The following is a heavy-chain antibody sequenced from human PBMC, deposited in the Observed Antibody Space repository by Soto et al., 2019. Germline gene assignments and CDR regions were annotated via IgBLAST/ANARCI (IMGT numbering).Heavy chain of an antibody. CDR1: GGPISSGGYY. D-gene: IGHD6-19*01. Sequence: SETLSLTCTVSGGPISSGGYYWSWIRQHPGKGLEWIGYIYYSGSTYYNPSLKSRVTISIDMSKNQVSLKLTSVTAADTAVYFCARGGSSDWQVAFDIWGQGTTVTVSS. CDR2: IYYSGST. CDR3: ARGGSSDWQVAFDI. V-gene: IGHV4-31*03. J-gene: IGHJ3*02.